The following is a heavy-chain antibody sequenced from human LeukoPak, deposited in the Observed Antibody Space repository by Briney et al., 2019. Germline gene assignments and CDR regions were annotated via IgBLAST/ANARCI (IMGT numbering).Heavy chain of an antibody. CDR2: IYYSGST. V-gene: IGHV4-59*01. CDR3: ARGDYDYVWGSYRHDAFDI. CDR1: GGSISSYY. D-gene: IGHD3-16*02. Sequence: SETLSLTCTVSGGSISSYYWSWIRQPPGKGLEWIGYIYYSGSTNYNPSHKSRVTISVDTSKNQFSLKLSSVTAADTAVYYCARGDYDYVWGSYRHDAFDIWGQGTMVTVSS. J-gene: IGHJ3*02.